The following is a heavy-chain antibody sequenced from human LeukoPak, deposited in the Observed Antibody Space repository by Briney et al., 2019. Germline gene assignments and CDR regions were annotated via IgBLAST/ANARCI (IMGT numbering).Heavy chain of an antibody. CDR1: GDSISSFY. D-gene: IGHD3-9*01. J-gene: IGHJ4*02. CDR3: ARVGYDILTGYHLFDY. V-gene: IGHV4-4*07. Sequence: PSETLSLTCTVSGDSISSFYWSWIRQPAGKGLEWIGRIYSSGSTNYNPSLKSRVTISVDKSKNQFSLKLSSVTAADTAVYYCARVGYDILTGYHLFDYWGQGTLVTVSS. CDR2: IYSSGST.